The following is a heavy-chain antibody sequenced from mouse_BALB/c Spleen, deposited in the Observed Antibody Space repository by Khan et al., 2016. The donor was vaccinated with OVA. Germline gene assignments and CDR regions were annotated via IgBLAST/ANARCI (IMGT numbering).Heavy chain of an antibody. CDR2: IYPGDGDT. Sequence: QVQLQQSGAELVRPGSSVKISCKASGYVFSSYWMNWVKQRPGQGLEWIGQIYPGDGDTKYNGKFKGKVTLTADKSSSTAYMQISSLTSEDSAVYVCARSGYDFFAYWGQGTLVTVSA. CDR1: GYVFSSYW. J-gene: IGHJ3*01. D-gene: IGHD2-14*01. CDR3: ARSGYDFFAY. V-gene: IGHV1-80*01.